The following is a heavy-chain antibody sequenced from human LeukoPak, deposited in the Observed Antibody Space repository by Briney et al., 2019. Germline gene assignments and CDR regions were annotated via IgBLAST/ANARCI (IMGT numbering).Heavy chain of an antibody. CDR2: ISGSGDNT. D-gene: IGHD5-24*01. CDR3: YVELSSNWFDP. Sequence: GGSLRLSCAASGFIFSSYAMSWVRQAPGKGLEWVSGISGSGDNTYYADSVKGRFTISRENAKNTLYLQMNSLRAEDTAIYYCYVELSSNWFDPWGQGALVTVSS. CDR1: GFIFSSYA. J-gene: IGHJ5*02. V-gene: IGHV3-23*01.